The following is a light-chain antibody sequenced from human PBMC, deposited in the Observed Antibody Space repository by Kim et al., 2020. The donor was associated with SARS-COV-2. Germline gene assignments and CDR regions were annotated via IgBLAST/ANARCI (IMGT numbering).Light chain of an antibody. J-gene: IGKJ2*01. CDR2: EAS. CDR1: ESIDKY. V-gene: IGKV1-39*01. CDR3: QQSNITPYT. Sequence: SASVGDRVTITCRESESIDKYLNWYQQKAGEAPKLLIYEASSLQSGVPSRFSGSRSGTDFTLTISSLQPEDSASYYCQQSNITPYTFGQGTKLEI.